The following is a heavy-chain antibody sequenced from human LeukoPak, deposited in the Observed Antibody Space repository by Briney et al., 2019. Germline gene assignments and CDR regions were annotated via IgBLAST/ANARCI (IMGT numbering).Heavy chain of an antibody. CDR2: IYYSGDT. D-gene: IGHD1-1*01. V-gene: IGHV4-59*01. CDR1: GGSFSGYY. CDR3: ARARPGNDGGNFDY. Sequence: SETLSLTCAVYGGSFSGYYWSWIRQPPGKGLEWIGFIYYSGDTYYNPSLKSRVTISVDVSKNQFSLKLSSVTAADTAVYYCARARPGNDGGNFDYWGQGTLVTVSS. J-gene: IGHJ4*02.